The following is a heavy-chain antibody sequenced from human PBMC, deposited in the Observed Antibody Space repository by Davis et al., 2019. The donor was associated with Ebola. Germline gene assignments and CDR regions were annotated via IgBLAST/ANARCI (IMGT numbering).Heavy chain of an antibody. CDR3: ASGHCSSTSCYHYYYGMDV. CDR1: GYTFSSYG. Sequence: ASVKVSCKASGYTFSSYGFSWVRQAPGQGLEWMGWISAYNGNTNYAQKFQGRVTMTTDTSTSIVYMELWSLRSDDTAVYYCASGHCSSTSCYHYYYGMDVWGQGTTVTVSS. J-gene: IGHJ6*02. CDR2: ISAYNGNT. D-gene: IGHD2-2*01. V-gene: IGHV1-18*04.